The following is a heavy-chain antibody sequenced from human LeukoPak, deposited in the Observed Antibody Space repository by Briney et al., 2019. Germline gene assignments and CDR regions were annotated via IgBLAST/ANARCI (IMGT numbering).Heavy chain of an antibody. V-gene: IGHV4-4*07. CDR3: ARELAGSGSYRPFDY. D-gene: IGHD3-10*01. CDR2: IYASGIT. CDR1: GGSINSYF. J-gene: IGHJ4*02. Sequence: SETLSLTCSVSGGSINSYFWTWIRQPAGKGLEWVGRIYASGITNYNPSLKSRVSMSVDTSKNQFFLNLTSVTAADTAVYYCARELAGSGSYRPFDYWGQGTLVTVSS.